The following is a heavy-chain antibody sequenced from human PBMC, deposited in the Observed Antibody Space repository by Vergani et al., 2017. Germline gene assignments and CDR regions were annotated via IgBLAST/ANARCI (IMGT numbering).Heavy chain of an antibody. CDR1: GFTFSSYS. Sequence: EVQLVESGGGLVKPGGSLRLSCAASGFTFSSYSMNWVRQAPGRGLEWGSSISSSSSYIYYADSVKGRFTISSDNAKNSLYQQMNSRRAEDTAVYYCARVGSDSSSPDKNDYWGQGTLVTVSS. CDR3: ARVGSDSSSPDKNDY. CDR2: ISSSSSYI. D-gene: IGHD6-13*01. J-gene: IGHJ4*02. V-gene: IGHV3-21*01.